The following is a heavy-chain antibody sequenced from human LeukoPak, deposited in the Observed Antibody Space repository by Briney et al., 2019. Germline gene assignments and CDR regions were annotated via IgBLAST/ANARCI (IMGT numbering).Heavy chain of an antibody. D-gene: IGHD2-2*01. J-gene: IGHJ4*02. CDR1: GGTFSNDA. Sequence: SVKVSCKASGGTFSNDAISWVRQAPGQGLEWMGRIIPNLGMALYAQKFKGRVTITADKSPSTAYLELSSLTSEDTAVYFCARDLVCTMNCKDSWGQGTLVAVSS. CDR3: ARDLVCTMNCKDS. V-gene: IGHV1-69*04. CDR2: IIPNLGMA.